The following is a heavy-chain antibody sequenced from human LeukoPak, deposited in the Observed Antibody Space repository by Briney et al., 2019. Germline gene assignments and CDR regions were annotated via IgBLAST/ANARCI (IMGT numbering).Heavy chain of an antibody. CDR1: GYTFTGYY. Sequence: GASVKVSCKASGYTFTGYYIHWVRQAPGQGLEWMGWINPNSGGTNYAQKFQGRVTMTRDTSISTAYMELSRLRSDDTAVYYCARAKYSSSSGWFDPWGQGTLVTVSS. V-gene: IGHV1-2*02. D-gene: IGHD6-6*01. CDR3: ARAKYSSSSGWFDP. J-gene: IGHJ5*02. CDR2: INPNSGGT.